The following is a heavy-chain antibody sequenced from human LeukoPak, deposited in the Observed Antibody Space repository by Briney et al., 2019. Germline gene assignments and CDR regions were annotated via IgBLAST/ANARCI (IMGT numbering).Heavy chain of an antibody. CDR3: ARDRGYTDY. Sequence: ASVKVSCKASGYTFTSFGISWVRQAPGQGLEWMGGIIPIFGTANYAQKFQGRVTITADESTSTAYMELSSLRSEDTAVYYCARDRGYTDYWGQGTLVTVSS. J-gene: IGHJ4*02. CDR2: IIPIFGTA. D-gene: IGHD5-18*01. CDR1: GYTFTSFG. V-gene: IGHV1-69*13.